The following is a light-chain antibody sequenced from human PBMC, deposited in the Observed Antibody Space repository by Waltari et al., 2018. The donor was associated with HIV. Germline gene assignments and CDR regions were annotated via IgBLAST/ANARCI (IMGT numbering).Light chain of an antibody. CDR3: MQALQTPRT. J-gene: IGKJ1*01. V-gene: IGKV2-28*01. CDR1: QSLLHRNGYNY. CDR2: LGS. Sequence: VMPLSPLSLPVSHGGRVSFSGGTRQSLLHRNGYNYLDWYLQKPGHSPQLLIYLGSNRSSGVPDRFSGSGSGTDFTLKISRVEAEDVGVYYCMQALQTPRTFGQGTKVEIK.